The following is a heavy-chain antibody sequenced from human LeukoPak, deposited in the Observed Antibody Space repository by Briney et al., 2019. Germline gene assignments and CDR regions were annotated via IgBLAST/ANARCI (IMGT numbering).Heavy chain of an antibody. CDR1: GFTFSSYA. Sequence: GGSLRLSCSGSGFTFSSYAIHWVRQAPGKGLQYVSGISSNGGNTYNADSVKGRFTISRDNSKNTVDLQMSSLRAEDTAVYYCVKRSGLYFDYWGQGTLVTVSS. CDR3: VKRSGLYFDY. J-gene: IGHJ4*02. CDR2: ISSNGGNT. D-gene: IGHD1-26*01. V-gene: IGHV3-64D*09.